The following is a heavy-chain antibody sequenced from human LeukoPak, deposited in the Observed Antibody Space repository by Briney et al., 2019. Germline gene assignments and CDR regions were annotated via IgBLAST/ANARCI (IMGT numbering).Heavy chain of an antibody. CDR2: IYHTGRT. V-gene: IGHV4-59*01. J-gene: IGHJ3*02. CDR3: ARHQRGNSDAFAI. D-gene: IGHD4-23*01. CDR1: GGSISSYY. Sequence: SETLSLTCTVSGGSISSYYWSWIRQPPGKGLEWIGYIYHTGRTNYNPSLKSRVTISVDTSKNQLSPKLMSVTAADTAVYYCARHQRGNSDAFAIWGQGTMFTVSS.